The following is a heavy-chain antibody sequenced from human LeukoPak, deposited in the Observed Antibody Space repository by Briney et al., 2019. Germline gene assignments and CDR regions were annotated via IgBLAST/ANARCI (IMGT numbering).Heavy chain of an antibody. CDR3: ARNIFCLGNWFDP. CDR1: GFTFSSYW. CDR2: IKQDGSEK. V-gene: IGHV3-7*01. D-gene: IGHD2/OR15-2a*01. J-gene: IGHJ5*02. Sequence: GGSLRLSCAASGFTFSSYWMSWVHQAPGKGLEWVANIKQDGSEKYYVDSVKGRFTISRDNAKNSLYLQMNSLRAEDTAVYHSARNIFCLGNWFDPWGQGTLVTVSS.